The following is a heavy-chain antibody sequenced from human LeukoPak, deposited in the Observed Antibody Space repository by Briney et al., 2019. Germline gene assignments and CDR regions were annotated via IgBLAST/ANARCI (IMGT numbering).Heavy chain of an antibody. CDR3: ARLIGDRTIFDF. D-gene: IGHD2-8*01. V-gene: IGHV3-7*01. J-gene: IGHJ4*02. Sequence: GGSPRLSCVASGFAFGSYLMSWVRQPPGKGLEWVTNINQYGSERYYGDSVKGRFTGSRDNAKNSLYLQMNSLRAEDTAVYYCARLIGDRTIFDFQRQGTLVTVSS. CDR1: GFAFGSYL. CDR2: INQYGSER.